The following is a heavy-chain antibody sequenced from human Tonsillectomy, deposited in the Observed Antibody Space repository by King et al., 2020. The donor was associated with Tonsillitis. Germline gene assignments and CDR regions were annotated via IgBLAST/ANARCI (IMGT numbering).Heavy chain of an antibody. CDR2: ITGSGGST. Sequence: VQLVESGGGLVQPGGSLRLSCAASGITFNSYAMNWVRQAPGKGLEWVSSITGSGGSTYYADSVQGRFTISRDNSKNTLYLQMSSLRAEDTDVYFCVKGSRAGSRYYFDYWGQGTLVTVSS. CDR1: GITFNSYA. V-gene: IGHV3-23*04. J-gene: IGHJ4*02. CDR3: VKGSRAGSRYYFDY.